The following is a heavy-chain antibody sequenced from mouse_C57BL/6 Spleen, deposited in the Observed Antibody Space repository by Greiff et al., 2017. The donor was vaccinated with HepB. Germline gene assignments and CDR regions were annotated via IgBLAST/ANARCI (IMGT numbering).Heavy chain of an antibody. CDR1: GYTFTSYG. CDR3: ARY. Sequence: QVQLQQSGAELARSGASVKLSCKASGYTFTSYGISWVKQRTGQGLEWIGEIYPRSGNTYYNEKFKGKATLTADKSSSTAYMELRSLTSEDSAVYFCARYWGQGTLVTVSA. V-gene: IGHV1-81*01. CDR2: IYPRSGNT. J-gene: IGHJ3*01.